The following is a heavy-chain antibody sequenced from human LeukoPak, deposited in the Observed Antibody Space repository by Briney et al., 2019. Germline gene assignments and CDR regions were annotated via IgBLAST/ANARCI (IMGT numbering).Heavy chain of an antibody. CDR1: GYTFTGYY. D-gene: IGHD5-18*01. V-gene: IGHV1-2*02. Sequence: ASVKVSCKASGYTFTGYYMHWVRQAPGQGLEWMGWINPNSGGTNYAQKFQGRVTMTRDTSISTAYMELSRLRSDDTAVYYCARDSSVDTAMDPFDYWGQGTLVTVPS. J-gene: IGHJ4*02. CDR3: ARDSSVDTAMDPFDY. CDR2: INPNSGGT.